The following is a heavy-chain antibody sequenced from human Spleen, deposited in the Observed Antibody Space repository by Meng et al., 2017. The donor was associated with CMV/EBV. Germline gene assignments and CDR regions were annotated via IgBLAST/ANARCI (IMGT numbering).Heavy chain of an antibody. Sequence: CTFSGFALSTSGVGVGWIRQPPGKALEWLALIYWNDDKRYSPSLKSRLTITKDTSKNQVVLTMTNMDPVDTATYYCAHFRGYSYVDYWGQGTLVTVSS. V-gene: IGHV2-5*01. J-gene: IGHJ4*02. D-gene: IGHD5-18*01. CDR2: IYWNDDK. CDR3: AHFRGYSYVDY. CDR1: GFALSTSGVG.